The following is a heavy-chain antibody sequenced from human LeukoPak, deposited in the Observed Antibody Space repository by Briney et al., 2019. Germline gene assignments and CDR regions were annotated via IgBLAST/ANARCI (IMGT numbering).Heavy chain of an antibody. D-gene: IGHD6-19*01. CDR1: GGSFSGYY. J-gene: IGHJ4*02. CDR2: INHSRST. CDR3: ARGRRQWLHYFDS. Sequence: SETLSLTCAVYGGSFSGYYWSWIRQPPGKGLEWIGEINHSRSTNYNPSLKSRVTISVDTSKNQFSLMLSTVTAADTAVDYCARGRRQWLHYFDSWGQGTLVTVSS. V-gene: IGHV4-34*01.